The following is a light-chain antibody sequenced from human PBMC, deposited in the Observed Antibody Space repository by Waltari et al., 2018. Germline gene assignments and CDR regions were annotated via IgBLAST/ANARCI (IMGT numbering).Light chain of an antibody. CDR1: RSKIGSPS. CDR2: SDD. V-gene: IGLV1-44*01. Sequence: QSILTQPPSASGTPGPRVTISCSGGRSKIGSPSDNGYPQLPGTAPKLLIHSDDQRPSGVPDRFSGSKSGASVSLAISGVQSEDEADYYCATWDDSLNGPNWVFGGGTKLTVL. CDR3: ATWDDSLNGPNWV. J-gene: IGLJ3*02.